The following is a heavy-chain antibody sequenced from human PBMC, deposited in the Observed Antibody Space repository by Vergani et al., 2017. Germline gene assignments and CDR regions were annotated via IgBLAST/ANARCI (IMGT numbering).Heavy chain of an antibody. CDR1: GGSISSYY. CDR3: ARSLIAVAGVFDY. J-gene: IGHJ4*02. D-gene: IGHD6-19*01. CDR2: IYYSGST. Sequence: QAQLQESGPGLVKPSETLSITCTVSGGSISSYYWSWIRQPPGKGLEWIGYIYYSGSTNYNPSLKSRVTISVDTSKNQFSLKLSSVTAADTAVYYCARSLIAVAGVFDYWGQGTLVTVSS. V-gene: IGHV4-59*01.